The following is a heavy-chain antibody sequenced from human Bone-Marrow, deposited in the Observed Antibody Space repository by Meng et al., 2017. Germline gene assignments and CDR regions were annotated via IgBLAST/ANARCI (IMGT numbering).Heavy chain of an antibody. Sequence: GESLKISCAASGFTFSSYGMHWVRQAPGKGLEWVAGIWYDGSNKYYADSVKGRFTISRDNSKNTLYLQMNSLRAEDTAVYYCARDSAYYDFWSGYYPTQANAFDIWGQGTMVTVSS. CDR2: IWYDGSNK. J-gene: IGHJ3*02. V-gene: IGHV3-33*01. D-gene: IGHD3-3*01. CDR1: GFTFSSYG. CDR3: ARDSAYYDFWSGYYPTQANAFDI.